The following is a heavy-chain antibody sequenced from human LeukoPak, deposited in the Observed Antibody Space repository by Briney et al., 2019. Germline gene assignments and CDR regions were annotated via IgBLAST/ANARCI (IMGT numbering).Heavy chain of an antibody. Sequence: GRSLRLSCTASGFTFGEYAMSWVRQAPGKGLEWLGFIRSKAYGGTTEYAASVKGRFTISRDDSKSIAYLQMNSLKTEDTDVYYCTSAVDGYNYSFDYWGQGTLVTVSS. J-gene: IGHJ4*02. CDR2: IRSKAYGGTT. D-gene: IGHD5-24*01. CDR1: GFTFGEYA. CDR3: TSAVDGYNYSFDY. V-gene: IGHV3-49*04.